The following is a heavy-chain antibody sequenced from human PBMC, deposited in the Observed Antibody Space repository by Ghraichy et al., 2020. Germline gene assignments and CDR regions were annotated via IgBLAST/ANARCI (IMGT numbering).Heavy chain of an antibody. D-gene: IGHD6-25*01. Sequence: GGSLRLSCAASGFTFNSYAMGWVRQAPGKGLEWVSTINEHGRATYYAASVKGRFTISRDNSRDTLFLQVKSLRFDDTAVYYCAKEGRPYSGGGYFDLWGRGTLVTVSS. J-gene: IGHJ2*01. CDR2: INEHGRAT. V-gene: IGHV3-23*01. CDR1: GFTFNSYA. CDR3: AKEGRPYSGGGYFDL.